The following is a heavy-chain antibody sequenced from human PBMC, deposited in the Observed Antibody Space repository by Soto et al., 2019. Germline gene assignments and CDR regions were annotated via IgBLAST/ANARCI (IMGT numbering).Heavy chain of an antibody. J-gene: IGHJ4*02. CDR3: ARGWGYDSNDYYYAY. CDR1: GGTFSRHA. V-gene: IGHV1-69*01. D-gene: IGHD3-22*01. CDR2: IIPIFGKA. Sequence: QVQLVQSGAEVRKPGCSVKVSCKASGGTFSRHAISWVRQAPGQGLEWMGGIIPIFGKANHAQKFQGRVRIIADESTSTVYMELSSLRSEDTAMYYCARGWGYDSNDYYYAYWGQGTLVIVSS.